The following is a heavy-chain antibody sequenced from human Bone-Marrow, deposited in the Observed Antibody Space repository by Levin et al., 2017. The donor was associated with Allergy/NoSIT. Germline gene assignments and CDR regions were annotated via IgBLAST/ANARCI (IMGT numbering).Heavy chain of an antibody. CDR2: ISGSGSIK. CDR1: GFTFSTYA. J-gene: IGHJ6*02. CDR3: AKDRDSSSARAYGLDV. D-gene: IGHD3-22*01. V-gene: IGHV3-23*02. Sequence: RSGGSLSLSCAASGFTFSTYALTWVRQAPGKGLEWICSISGSGSIKYYGDSVKGRVTTSRANSGDTLFLQMGSLRAEDTAVYFCAKDRDSSSARAYGLDVWGQGTTVTVSS.